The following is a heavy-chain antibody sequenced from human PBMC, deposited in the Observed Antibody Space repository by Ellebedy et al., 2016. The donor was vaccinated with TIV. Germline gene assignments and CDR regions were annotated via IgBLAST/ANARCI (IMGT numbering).Heavy chain of an antibody. J-gene: IGHJ4*02. CDR3: ASIFDWFPFDY. CDR2: INSDGSST. V-gene: IGHV3-74*01. Sequence: GESLKISCAASGFTFSSYWMHWVRQAPGKGLVWVSRINSDGSSTSYADSVKGRFTISRDNAKNTLYLQMNSLRAEDTAVYYCASIFDWFPFDYWGQGTLVTVSS. CDR1: GFTFSSYW. D-gene: IGHD3-9*01.